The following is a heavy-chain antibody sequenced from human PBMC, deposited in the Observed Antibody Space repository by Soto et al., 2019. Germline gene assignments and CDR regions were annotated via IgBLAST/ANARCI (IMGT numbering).Heavy chain of an antibody. CDR2: IYYRGAT. J-gene: IGHJ4*02. D-gene: IGHD2-2*01. V-gene: IGHV4-59*11. CDR3: ARGGGSPYHDHEFDY. Sequence: SETLSLTCSVSGVSTSNHYWTWIRKPPGQGPEWIGCIYYRGATNYNASFNSRVTISVDTSKNQFSLKLTSVTTADTAVYYCARGGGSPYHDHEFDYWGQGILVTVSS. CDR1: GVSTSNHY.